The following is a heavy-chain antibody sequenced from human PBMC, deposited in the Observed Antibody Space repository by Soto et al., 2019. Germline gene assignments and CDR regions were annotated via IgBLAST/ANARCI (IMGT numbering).Heavy chain of an antibody. CDR1: GYSFTSYW. Sequence: GESLKISCKGSGYSFTSYWISWVRQMPGKGLEWMGRIDPSDSYTNYSPSFQGHVTISADKSISTAYLQWSSLKASDTAMYYCARRNKGYCSGGSCYLGDYYYGMDVWGQGTTVTVSS. D-gene: IGHD2-15*01. CDR2: IDPSDSYT. V-gene: IGHV5-10-1*01. CDR3: ARRNKGYCSGGSCYLGDYYYGMDV. J-gene: IGHJ6*02.